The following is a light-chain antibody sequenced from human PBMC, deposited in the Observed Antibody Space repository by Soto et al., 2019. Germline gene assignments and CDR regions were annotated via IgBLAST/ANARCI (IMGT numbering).Light chain of an antibody. CDR2: DAS. Sequence: EIVITQSPATLSVPPGERATLSCRASQSVSSDLVWYQQKPGQAPRLLIYDASNRATGIPARFSGSGSGTDFTLTISSLEPEDFAVYYCQQRSNWPPLTFGGGTKVDIK. CDR1: QSVSSD. V-gene: IGKV3-11*01. J-gene: IGKJ4*01. CDR3: QQRSNWPPLT.